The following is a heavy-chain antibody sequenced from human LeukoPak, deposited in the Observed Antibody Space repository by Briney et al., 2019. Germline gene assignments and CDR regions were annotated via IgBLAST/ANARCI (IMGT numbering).Heavy chain of an antibody. CDR1: GFTFDDYT. CDR2: IGWDGGST. V-gene: IGHV3-43*01. Sequence: GGSLRLSCAASGFTFDDYTMHWVRQAPGKGLEWVSLIGWDGGSTYYADSVKGRFTISRDNSKNSLYLQMNSLRTEDTALYYCAKGMDTAMVPNYYYYMDVWGKGTAVTVSS. D-gene: IGHD5-18*01. J-gene: IGHJ6*03. CDR3: AKGMDTAMVPNYYYYMDV.